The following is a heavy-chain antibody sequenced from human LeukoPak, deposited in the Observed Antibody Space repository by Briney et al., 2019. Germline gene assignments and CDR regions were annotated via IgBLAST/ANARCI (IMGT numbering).Heavy chain of an antibody. D-gene: IGHD4-17*01. CDR2: ISDSGGST. V-gene: IGHV3-23*01. CDR1: GFTFSSYA. J-gene: IGHJ4*02. Sequence: RSGGSLRLSCAASGFTFSSYAMTWVRQAPGKGLEWVSGISDSGGSTYYADSVKGRFTISRDNSKNTLYLQMNSLRAEDTAVYYCASHMTTVTTFDYWGQGTLVTVSS. CDR3: ASHMTTVTTFDY.